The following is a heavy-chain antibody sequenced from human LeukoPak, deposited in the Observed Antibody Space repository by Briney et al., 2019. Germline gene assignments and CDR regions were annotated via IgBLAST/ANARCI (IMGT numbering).Heavy chain of an antibody. D-gene: IGHD3-10*01. J-gene: IGHJ6*02. CDR2: IWYDGSNK. Sequence: GGSLRLFCAASGFTFSSYGMHWVRQAPGKGLEWVVVIWYDGSNKYYADSVKGRFTISRDNSKNTLYLQMNSLRAEDTAVYYCAKSITMVRGVITSYYGMDVWGQGTTVTVSS. CDR3: AKSITMVRGVITSYYGMDV. CDR1: GFTFSSYG. V-gene: IGHV3-33*06.